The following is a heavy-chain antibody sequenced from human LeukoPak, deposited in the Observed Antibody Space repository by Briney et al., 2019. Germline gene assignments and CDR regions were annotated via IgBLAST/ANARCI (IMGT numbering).Heavy chain of an antibody. J-gene: IGHJ3*02. CDR2: ISGSGGNT. D-gene: IGHD3-10*01. Sequence: GGSLRLSCAASGFTFSSYAMSWVRQAPGKGLEWVSLISGSGGNTYYADSVKGRFTISRDNSKNTLYLQMNSLRAEDTAVYYCAKDLRPYYGSDKQAAFDIWGQGTMVIVSS. CDR1: GFTFSSYA. CDR3: AKDLRPYYGSDKQAAFDI. V-gene: IGHV3-23*01.